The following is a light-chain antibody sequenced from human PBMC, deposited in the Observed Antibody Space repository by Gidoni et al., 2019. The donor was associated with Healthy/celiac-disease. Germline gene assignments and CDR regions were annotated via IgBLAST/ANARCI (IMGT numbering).Light chain of an antibody. Sequence: EIVLTQSPATLSLSPGERATLSCRASQSVSSYLAWYQQKPGQAPRLLIYDASNRATGTPARFSGRGSETDLTLTISSIEREDFAVYYCQQRSNWPPITFGQGTRLEIK. J-gene: IGKJ5*01. CDR1: QSVSSY. CDR2: DAS. CDR3: QQRSNWPPIT. V-gene: IGKV3-11*01.